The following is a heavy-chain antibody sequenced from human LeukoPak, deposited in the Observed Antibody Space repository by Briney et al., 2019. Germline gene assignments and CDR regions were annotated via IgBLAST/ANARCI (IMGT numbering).Heavy chain of an antibody. CDR2: ISGSGGST. CDR1: GFTFSSYA. V-gene: IGHV3-23*01. J-gene: IGHJ4*02. CDR3: AKDQEGVPAAYNFDY. D-gene: IGHD2-2*01. Sequence: GGSLRLSCAASGFTFSSYAMSWVRQAPGKWLEWVSAISGSGGSTYYADSVRGRFTISRDNSKNTLYLQMNSLRAEDTAVYYCAKDQEGVPAAYNFDYWGQGTLVTVSS.